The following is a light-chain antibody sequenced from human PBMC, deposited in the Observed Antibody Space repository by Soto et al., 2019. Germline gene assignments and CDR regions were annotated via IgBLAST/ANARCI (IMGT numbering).Light chain of an antibody. Sequence: EMVLTQSPATLSLSPGERATLSCRASQSVSSSLLAWYQQKPGQAPRLLIYGASSRATGIPDRFSGSGSGTDFTLTISSLEPEDFAVYYCQQRSNWPWTFGQGTKVDIK. CDR3: QQRSNWPWT. CDR2: GAS. CDR1: QSVSSSL. J-gene: IGKJ1*01. V-gene: IGKV3D-20*02.